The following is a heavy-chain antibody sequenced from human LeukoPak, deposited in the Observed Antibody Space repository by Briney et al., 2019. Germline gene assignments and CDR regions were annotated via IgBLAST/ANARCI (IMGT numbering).Heavy chain of an antibody. Sequence: GGSLRLSCAASGFTFDDYGMHWVRQAPGKGLEWVSGISWNSGAIGYADSVKGRFTISRDNAKNSLYLQMNSLRAEDTALYYCAKGLSKSSSASYYTDWGQGTLVTVSS. V-gene: IGHV3-9*01. CDR2: ISWNSGAI. D-gene: IGHD2-2*02. CDR1: GFTFDDYG. CDR3: AKGLSKSSSASYYTD. J-gene: IGHJ4*02.